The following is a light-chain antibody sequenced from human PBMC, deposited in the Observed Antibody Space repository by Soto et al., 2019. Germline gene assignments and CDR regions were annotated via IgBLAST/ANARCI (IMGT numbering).Light chain of an antibody. CDR3: SSYTSSSILV. CDR1: SSDVGGYNY. CDR2: DVS. V-gene: IGLV2-14*01. J-gene: IGLJ2*01. Sequence: QSALTQPASVSGSPGQSITLSCTGTSSDVGGYNYVSWYQQHPGKAPKLMIYDVSNRPSGVSNRFSGSKSGNTASLTISGLQAEDEADYYCSSYTSSSILVFGGGTKLTVL.